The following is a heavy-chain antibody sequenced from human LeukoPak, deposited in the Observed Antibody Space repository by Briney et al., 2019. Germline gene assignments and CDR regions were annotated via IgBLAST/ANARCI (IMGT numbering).Heavy chain of an antibody. D-gene: IGHD3-3*01. CDR1: GGSISNYW. CDR2: VFDSGGT. CDR3: ARGDFWSGQQLDY. V-gene: IGHV4-59*01. J-gene: IGHJ4*02. Sequence: SETLSLTCTVSGGSISNYWWSWIRQPPGKGLEWIGYVFDSGGTNYNPSLKSRVTISVDTSKKQFSLKLSSVTAADTAVYYCARGDFWSGQQLDYWGQGTLVTVSS.